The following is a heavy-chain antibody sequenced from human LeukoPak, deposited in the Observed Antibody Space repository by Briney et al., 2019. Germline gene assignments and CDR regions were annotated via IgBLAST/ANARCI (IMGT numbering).Heavy chain of an antibody. J-gene: IGHJ4*02. D-gene: IGHD4-23*01. CDR3: ARDVYGGPPSY. CDR1: GGSISSSSYY. CDR2: IYYSGST. Sequence: SETLSLTCTVSGGSISSSSYYWGWIRQPPGKGLEWIGSIYYSGSTYYNPSLKSRVTISVDTSKNQFSLKLSSVTAADTAVYYCARDVYGGPPSYWGQGTLVTVSS. V-gene: IGHV4-39*07.